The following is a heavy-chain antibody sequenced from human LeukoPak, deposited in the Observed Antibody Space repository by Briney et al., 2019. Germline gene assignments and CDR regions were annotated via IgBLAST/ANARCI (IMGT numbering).Heavy chain of an antibody. Sequence: GGSLRLSCAASGFTFSSYGMHWVRQAPGKGLEWVAVISYDGSNKYYADSVKGRFTISGDNSKNTLYLQMNSLRAEDTAVYYCAKDHLYCSGGSCYSYYYMDVWGKGTTVTVSS. CDR3: AKDHLYCSGGSCYSYYYMDV. CDR1: GFTFSSYG. CDR2: ISYDGSNK. V-gene: IGHV3-30*18. D-gene: IGHD2-15*01. J-gene: IGHJ6*03.